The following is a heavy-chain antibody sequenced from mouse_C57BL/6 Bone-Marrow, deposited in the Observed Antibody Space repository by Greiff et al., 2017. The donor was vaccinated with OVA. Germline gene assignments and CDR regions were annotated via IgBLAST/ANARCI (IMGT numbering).Heavy chain of an antibody. CDR3: ARSELGYWYFDV. Sequence: DVKLVESGGGLVQPGESLKLSCESNEYEFPSHDMSWVRKTPEKRLELVAAINSDGGSTYYPDTMERRFIISRDNTKKTRYRQRSSLRSEDTALYYCARSELGYWYFDVWGTGTTVTVSS. CDR2: INSDGGST. CDR1: EYEFPSHD. D-gene: IGHD4-1*01. J-gene: IGHJ1*03. V-gene: IGHV5-2*01.